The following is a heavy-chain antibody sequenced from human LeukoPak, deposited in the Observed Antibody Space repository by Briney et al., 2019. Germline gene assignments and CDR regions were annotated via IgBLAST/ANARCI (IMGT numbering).Heavy chain of an antibody. J-gene: IGHJ4*02. Sequence: ASVKVSCKASGYTFTGYFVHWMRQAPGQGLQWMGWINPNTGGTNYAQKFQGRVTMTRDTSISTAYMELSRLRSDDTAVYYCASGDYGDPPLNYWGQGTLVTVSS. CDR2: INPNTGGT. CDR3: ASGDYGDPPLNY. V-gene: IGHV1-2*02. CDR1: GYTFTGYF. D-gene: IGHD4/OR15-4a*01.